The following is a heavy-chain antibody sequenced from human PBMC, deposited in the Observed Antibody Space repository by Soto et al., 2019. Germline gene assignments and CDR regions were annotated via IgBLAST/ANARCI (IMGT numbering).Heavy chain of an antibody. CDR1: GFTFSTYA. D-gene: IGHD2-15*01. J-gene: IGHJ4*02. CDR3: AKGGGSCCFDN. Sequence: EVQLLESGGGLVQPGGSLRLSCAASGFTFSTYAMSWVRQAPGKGLEWVSAISGSGGNSTFYGDSVKGRFTISRDNSKNTLYLQMTSLGAADTAVYYCAKGGGSCCFDNWGQGTLVPVS. V-gene: IGHV3-23*01. CDR2: ISGSGGNST.